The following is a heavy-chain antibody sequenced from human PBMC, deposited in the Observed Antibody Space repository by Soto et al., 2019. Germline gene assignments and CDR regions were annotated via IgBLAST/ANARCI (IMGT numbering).Heavy chain of an antibody. Sequence: EVQLVESGGGLVQPGGSLRLSFAASGFTFSSYSMNWVRQAPGKGLEWVSYISSSSSTIYYADSVKGRFTISRDKAKNSLYLQMNSLRAEGTAVYYCARIGRLRWGDYWGQGTLVTVSS. CDR3: ARIGRLRWGDY. CDR1: GFTFSSYS. J-gene: IGHJ4*02. D-gene: IGHD4-17*01. V-gene: IGHV3-48*01. CDR2: ISSSSSTI.